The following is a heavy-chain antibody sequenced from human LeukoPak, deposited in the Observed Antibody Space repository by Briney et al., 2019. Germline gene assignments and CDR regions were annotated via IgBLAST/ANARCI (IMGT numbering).Heavy chain of an antibody. CDR1: GYTFTGYY. CDR3: ARGNYDILTGYYIFDY. Sequence: GASVKVSCKASGYTFTGYYMHWVRQAPGQGLEWVGWINPNSGGTNYAQKFQGRVTMTRDTSISTAYMELSRLRSDDTAVYYCARGNYDILTGYYIFDYWGQGTLVTVSS. V-gene: IGHV1-2*02. CDR2: INPNSGGT. D-gene: IGHD3-9*01. J-gene: IGHJ4*02.